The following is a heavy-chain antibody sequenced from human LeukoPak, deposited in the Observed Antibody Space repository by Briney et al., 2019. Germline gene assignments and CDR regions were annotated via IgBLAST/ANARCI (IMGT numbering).Heavy chain of an antibody. V-gene: IGHV4-30-2*01. CDR3: AREGTVTTYFDY. CDR2: IYHSGST. D-gene: IGHD4-17*01. CDR1: GCSISSGGYS. Sequence: PSQTLSLTCAVSGCSISSGGYSWSWIRQPPGKGLEWIGYIYHSGSTYYNPSLKSRVTISVDRSKNQFSLKLSSVTAADTAVYCCAREGTVTTYFDYWGQGTLVTVSS. J-gene: IGHJ4*02.